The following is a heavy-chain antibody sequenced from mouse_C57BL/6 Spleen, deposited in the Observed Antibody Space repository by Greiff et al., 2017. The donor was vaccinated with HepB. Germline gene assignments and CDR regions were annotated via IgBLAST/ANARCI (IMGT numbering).Heavy chain of an antibody. Sequence: VKLMESGAELVKPGASVKMSCKASGYTFTTYPIEWMKQNHGKSLEWIGNFHPYNDDTKYNEKFKGKATLTVEKSSSTVYLELSRLTSDDSAVYYCALSNGNYGSYWYFDVWGTGTTVTVSS. CDR1: GYTFTTYP. CDR3: ALSNGNYGSYWYFDV. V-gene: IGHV1-47*01. D-gene: IGHD2-1*01. J-gene: IGHJ1*03. CDR2: FHPYNDDT.